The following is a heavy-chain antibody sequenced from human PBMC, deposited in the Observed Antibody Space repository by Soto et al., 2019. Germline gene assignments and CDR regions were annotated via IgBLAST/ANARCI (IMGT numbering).Heavy chain of an antibody. D-gene: IGHD2-2*01. Sequence: ASVKVSCKPSGYTFTSYAMHWVRQAPGQRLEWIGWINAGNGNTKYSQKFQGRVTITRDTSASTAYMELSSLRSEDTAVYYCARGGIVVVPAAIGSYYFDYWGQGTLVTVSS. CDR1: GYTFTSYA. V-gene: IGHV1-3*01. CDR2: INAGNGNT. J-gene: IGHJ4*02. CDR3: ARGGIVVVPAAIGSYYFDY.